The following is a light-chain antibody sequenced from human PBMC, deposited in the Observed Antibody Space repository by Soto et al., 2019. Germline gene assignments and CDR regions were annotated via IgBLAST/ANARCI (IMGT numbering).Light chain of an antibody. CDR2: RNN. J-gene: IGLJ3*02. Sequence: QSVLTQPPSASGTPGQRVTIPCSGSISNLGSNFIYWYQQLPGAAPKLLISRNNERPSGVPDRFSGSKSGTSGSLAISGLRSEDEADYHCAAWDDSLSAVVFGGGTKVTVL. CDR3: AAWDDSLSAVV. CDR1: ISNLGSNF. V-gene: IGLV1-47*01.